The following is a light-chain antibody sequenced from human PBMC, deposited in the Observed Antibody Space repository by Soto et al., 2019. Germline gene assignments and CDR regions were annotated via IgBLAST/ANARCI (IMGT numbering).Light chain of an antibody. Sequence: EIVLTQSPATLSLSPGERATLSCRASQSVTSSYLAWYQHKPGQAPRLLIYGASNRATGIPGRFSCSGSGTDFTLTVNRLEPEDFAVYYCQQYGGSMYTFGHGTKLEIK. CDR3: QQYGGSMYT. CDR1: QSVTSSY. J-gene: IGKJ2*01. V-gene: IGKV3-20*01. CDR2: GAS.